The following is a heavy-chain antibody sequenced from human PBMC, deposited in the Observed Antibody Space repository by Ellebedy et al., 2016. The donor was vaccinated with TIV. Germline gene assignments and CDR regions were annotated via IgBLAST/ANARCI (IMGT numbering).Heavy chain of an antibody. V-gene: IGHV3-11*01. CDR1: GFTFSGYY. CDR3: ARLGVIAAAGASDY. D-gene: IGHD6-13*01. CDR2: ISYSGDLM. J-gene: IGHJ4*02. Sequence: GESLKISCAASGFTFSGYYMSWFRQAPGKRPEWVSYISYSGDLMYYADSVKGRFTTSRDNAGNSLYLQMNSLRAEDTAVNYCARLGVIAAAGASDYWGQGTLVIVSS.